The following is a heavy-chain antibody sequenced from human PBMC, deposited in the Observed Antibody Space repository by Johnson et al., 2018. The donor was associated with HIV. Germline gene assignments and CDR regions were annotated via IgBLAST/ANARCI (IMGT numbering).Heavy chain of an antibody. Sequence: EMHLVESGGGLVQPGGSLRLYCAASGFNVSSNYKSWVRQAPGKGLEWVSVIYSGGSTKYADSVRGRFTISRDNSKNTLYLQMNSLRAEDTAVYYCAKDLIELQGAFDIWGQGTMVTVSS. CDR2: IYSGGST. CDR3: AKDLIELQGAFDI. CDR1: GFNVSSNY. J-gene: IGHJ3*02. D-gene: IGHD1-26*01. V-gene: IGHV3-66*01.